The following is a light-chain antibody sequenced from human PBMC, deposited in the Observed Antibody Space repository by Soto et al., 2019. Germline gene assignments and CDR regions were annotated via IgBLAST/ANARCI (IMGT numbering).Light chain of an antibody. CDR3: QQYDSSPWT. V-gene: IGKV3-20*01. CDR2: GAS. Sequence: ETVLTQSPGTLSLSAGERATLSCRASQSVSSANSAWYQQKPAQPPRLLIYGASRRATGIPDRFSGSGSGTDFTLTISRLEPEDFAVYYCQQYDSSPWTFGRGTTVEVK. J-gene: IGKJ1*01. CDR1: QSVSSAN.